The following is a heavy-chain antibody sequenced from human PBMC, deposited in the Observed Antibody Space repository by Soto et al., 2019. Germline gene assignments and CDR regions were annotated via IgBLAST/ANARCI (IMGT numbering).Heavy chain of an antibody. CDR1: GYSIRSGYY. Sequence: KASETLSLTCAVSGYSIRSGYYWGWIRQPPGKGLEWIGSFSHSGNTYYNPSLKSRVTISVDTSKNHFSLKLSSVTAADTAVYYCARDGGYLEMAMTAFDYWGQGTLVTVYS. CDR3: ARDGGYLEMAMTAFDY. CDR2: FSHSGNT. J-gene: IGHJ4*02. V-gene: IGHV4-38-2*02. D-gene: IGHD2-21*01.